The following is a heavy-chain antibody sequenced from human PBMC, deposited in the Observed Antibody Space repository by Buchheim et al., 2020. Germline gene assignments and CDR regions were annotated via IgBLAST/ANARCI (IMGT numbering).Heavy chain of an antibody. J-gene: IGHJ4*02. V-gene: IGHV3-74*01. CDR3: ARDQTVAGPSTFDY. Sequence: EVQLVESGGGLVQPGGSLRLSCTPSGFTFRRYWMHWARQAPGKGLVWVSRISSDATVTNYADSVKGRFTVSRDNAKNTLYLQMNSLTAEDTAVYYCARDQTVAGPSTFDYWGQG. CDR1: GFTFRRYW. CDR2: ISSDATVT. D-gene: IGHD6-19*01.